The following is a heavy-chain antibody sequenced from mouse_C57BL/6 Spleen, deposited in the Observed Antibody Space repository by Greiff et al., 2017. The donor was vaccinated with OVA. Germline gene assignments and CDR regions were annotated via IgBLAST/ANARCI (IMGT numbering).Heavy chain of an antibody. CDR2: SRNKANDYTT. CDR1: GFTFSDFY. J-gene: IGHJ1*03. D-gene: IGHD1-1*01. CDR3: ARDAPTVVASYWYFDV. V-gene: IGHV7-1*01. Sequence: VQGVESGGGLVQSGRSLRLSCATSGFTFSDFYMEWVRQAPGKGLEWIAASRNKANDYTTEYSVSVKGRFIVSRDTSQSILYLQMNALRAEDTAIYYCARDAPTVVASYWYFDVWGTGTTVTVSS.